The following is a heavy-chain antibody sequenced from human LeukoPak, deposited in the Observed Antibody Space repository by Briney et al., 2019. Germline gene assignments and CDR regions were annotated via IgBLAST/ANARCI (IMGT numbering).Heavy chain of an antibody. Sequence: PGRSLRLSCAASGFTFSSYAMHWVRQAPGKGLEWVAVISYDGSNKYYADSVKGRFTISRDDAKNSLYLQMNSLRAEDTAVYYCAKIGFGNRTLSFDYWGQGTLVTVSS. CDR2: ISYDGSNK. J-gene: IGHJ4*02. CDR1: GFTFSSYA. V-gene: IGHV3-30-3*02. D-gene: IGHD1/OR15-1a*01. CDR3: AKIGFGNRTLSFDY.